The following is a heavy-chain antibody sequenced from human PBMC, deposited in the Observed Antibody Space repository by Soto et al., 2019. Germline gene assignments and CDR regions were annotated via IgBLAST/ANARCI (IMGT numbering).Heavy chain of an antibody. CDR1: GGSISTYY. CDR2: VYISGST. J-gene: IGHJ3*02. Sequence: QVQLQESGPGLVKPSETLSLTCTVSGGSISTYYWNWIRQSAGKGLEWIGRVYISGSTNYHPSLKSLVAMSVDTSNNQFSLKVTSVPAADTAVYYCARGGRDGFDIWGQGTMVTVSS. V-gene: IGHV4-4*07. CDR3: ARGGRDGFDI.